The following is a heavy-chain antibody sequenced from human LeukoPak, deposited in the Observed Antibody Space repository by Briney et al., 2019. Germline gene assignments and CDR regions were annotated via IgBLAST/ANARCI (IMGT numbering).Heavy chain of an antibody. Sequence: WETLSLTCAVYGGSFSGYYWSWIRQPPGKGLEWIGEINHSGSTNYNPSLKSRVTISVDTSKNQFSLKLSSVTAADTAVYYCARGYGSGSYYNKRYYDYYYMDVWGKGTTVTVSS. V-gene: IGHV4-34*01. CDR3: ARGYGSGSYYNKRYYDYYYMDV. D-gene: IGHD3-10*01. CDR2: INHSGST. CDR1: GGSFSGYY. J-gene: IGHJ6*03.